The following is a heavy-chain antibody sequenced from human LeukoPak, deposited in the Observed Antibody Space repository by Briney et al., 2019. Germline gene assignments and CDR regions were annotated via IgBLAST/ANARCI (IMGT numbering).Heavy chain of an antibody. CDR3: TTGNP. CDR2: MKSKPEGGTT. Sequence: GGSLRLSCLTSGFTFVNASMSWVRQAPGKGLEWVGLMKSKPEGGTTFYATPVKDRFSISRDDSRNTLYLQMNSLTIGDTGVYYCTTGNPWGQGTLVTVSS. CDR1: GFTFVNAS. J-gene: IGHJ5*02. V-gene: IGHV3-15*01.